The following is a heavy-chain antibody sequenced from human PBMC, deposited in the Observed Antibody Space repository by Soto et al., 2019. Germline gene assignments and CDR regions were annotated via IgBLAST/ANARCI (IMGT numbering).Heavy chain of an antibody. CDR2: INPSGGST. D-gene: IGHD2-15*01. V-gene: IGHV1-46*03. CDR3: AKGSGGSCYSDCNWFDP. Sequence: ASVKVSCKASGYTFTSHYMHWVRQAPGQGLEWMGIINPSGGSTSYAQKFQGRVTMTMDTSTSTVYMELSSLRSEDTAVYYCAKGSGGSCYSDCNWFDPWGQGPLVTVSS. J-gene: IGHJ5*02. CDR1: GYTFTSHY.